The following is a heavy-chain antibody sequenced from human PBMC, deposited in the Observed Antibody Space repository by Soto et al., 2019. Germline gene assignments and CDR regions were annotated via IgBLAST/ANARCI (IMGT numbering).Heavy chain of an antibody. Sequence: QVQLVQSGVEVKKPGASVKVSCKASGYTFISHGISWVRQAPGQGLEWMGWISGKNGNTNYAQKLQGRVTLTTDTSTSTAYMELRGLRSADTAVYYCARVSSSIVVVPDYGMDVWGQGTTVTVSS. V-gene: IGHV1-18*04. CDR1: GYTFISHG. J-gene: IGHJ6*02. CDR3: ARVSSSIVVVPDYGMDV. D-gene: IGHD2-15*01. CDR2: ISGKNGNT.